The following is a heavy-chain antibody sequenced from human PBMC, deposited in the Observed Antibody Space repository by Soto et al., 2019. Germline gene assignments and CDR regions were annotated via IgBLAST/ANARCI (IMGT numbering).Heavy chain of an antibody. CDR3: ARVVVTAALVGDYYYGMDV. J-gene: IGHJ6*02. CDR1: GGTFSSYA. D-gene: IGHD2-2*01. CDR2: IIPIFGTA. V-gene: IGHV1-69*13. Sequence: ASVKVSCKASGGTFSSYAISWVRQAPGQGLEWMGGIIPIFGTANYAQKFQGRVTITADESTSTAYMELSSLRSEDTAVYYCARVVVTAALVGDYYYGMDVWGQGTRVTVSS.